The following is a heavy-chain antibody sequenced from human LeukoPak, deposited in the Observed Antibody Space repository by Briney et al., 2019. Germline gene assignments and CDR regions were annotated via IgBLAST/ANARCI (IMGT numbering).Heavy chain of an antibody. CDR1: GFTVRSNS. V-gene: IGHV3-53*01. Sequence: GGSLRLSCAASGFTVRSNSMSWVRQAPGKGLEWVSVIYSGGGTNYADSVKGRFTISRDNSKNTLFLQMNSLRAEDTAVYYCARVVLDDYGDYERFDPWGQGTLVTVSS. CDR2: IYSGGGT. D-gene: IGHD4-17*01. CDR3: ARVVLDDYGDYERFDP. J-gene: IGHJ5*02.